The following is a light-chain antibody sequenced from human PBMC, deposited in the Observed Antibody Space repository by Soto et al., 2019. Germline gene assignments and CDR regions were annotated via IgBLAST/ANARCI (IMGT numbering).Light chain of an antibody. J-gene: IGKJ2*01. CDR1: QTISNN. Sequence: EMVMTQSPVTLSLSPGERATLSCRASQTISNNLAWYQQKPGQAPRLLIYGASTRATGIPVRFSGSGSGTEFTLTISSLQSEDFAVYFCQQSNNWPQTFGQGTKLEIK. V-gene: IGKV3-15*01. CDR2: GAS. CDR3: QQSNNWPQT.